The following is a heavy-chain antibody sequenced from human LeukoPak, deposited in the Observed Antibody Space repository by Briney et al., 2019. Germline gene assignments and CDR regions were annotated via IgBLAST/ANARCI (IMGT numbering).Heavy chain of an antibody. J-gene: IGHJ4*02. Sequence: ASVKVSYKASGYTFTGYYMHWVRQAPGQGLEWMGWINPNSGGTNYAQKFQGRVTMTRDTSISTAYMELSRLRSDDTAVYYCARGSVVRVTIPYFDYWGQGTLVTVSS. V-gene: IGHV1-2*02. CDR2: INPNSGGT. CDR1: GYTFTGYY. D-gene: IGHD3-10*01. CDR3: ARGSVVRVTIPYFDY.